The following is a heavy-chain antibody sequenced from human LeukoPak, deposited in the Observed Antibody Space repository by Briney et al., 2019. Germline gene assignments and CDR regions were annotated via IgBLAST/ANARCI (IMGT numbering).Heavy chain of an antibody. CDR1: GGTFSSYA. CDR2: IIPIFGTA. Sequence: VASVKVSCKASGGTFSSYAISWVRQAPGQGLEWMGRIIPIFGTANYAQKFQGRVTITTDESTSTAYMELSSLRSEDTAVYYCAREQYYYDSSGYMKYYFDYWGQGTLVTVSS. V-gene: IGHV1-69*05. D-gene: IGHD3-22*01. J-gene: IGHJ4*02. CDR3: AREQYYYDSSGYMKYYFDY.